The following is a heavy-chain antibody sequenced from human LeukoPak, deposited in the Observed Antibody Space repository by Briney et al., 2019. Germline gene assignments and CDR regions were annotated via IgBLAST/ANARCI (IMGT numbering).Heavy chain of an antibody. V-gene: IGHV4-34*01. J-gene: IGHJ6*02. D-gene: IGHD1-26*01. Sequence: PGGSLRLSCAASGFTFSSYGMHWIRQPPGKGLEWIGEINHSGSTNYNPSLKSRVTISVDTSKNQFSLKLSSVTAADTAVYYCARGWPIGLRGYYYYGMDVWGQGTTVTVSS. CDR3: ARGWPIGLRGYYYYGMDV. CDR1: GFTFSSYG. CDR2: INHSGST.